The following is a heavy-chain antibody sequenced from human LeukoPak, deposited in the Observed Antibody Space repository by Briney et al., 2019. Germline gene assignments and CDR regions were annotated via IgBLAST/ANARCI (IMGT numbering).Heavy chain of an antibody. V-gene: IGHV4-39*01. Sequence: PSETLSLTCTVSGGSISSSSYYWGWIRQPPGKGLEWIGSIYYSGSTYYNPSLKSRVTISVDTSKNQFSLKLSSVTAADTAVHYCARRTILGASFDYWGQGTLVTVSS. D-gene: IGHD1-26*01. CDR1: GGSISSSSYY. J-gene: IGHJ4*02. CDR3: ARRTILGASFDY. CDR2: IYYSGST.